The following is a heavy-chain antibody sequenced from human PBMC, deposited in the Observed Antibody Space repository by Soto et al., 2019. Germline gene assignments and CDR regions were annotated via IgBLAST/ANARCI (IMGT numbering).Heavy chain of an antibody. V-gene: IGHV3-21*01. J-gene: IGHJ4*02. Sequence: PGGSLRLSCAASGFTFSSYSMNWVRQAPGKGLEWVSSISSSSSYIYYADSVKGRFTISRDNAKNSLYLQMNSLRAEDTAVYYCARVQGHYYDSSGYYLVVAPNDYWGQGTLVTVSS. CDR2: ISSSSSYI. D-gene: IGHD3-22*01. CDR3: ARVQGHYYDSSGYYLVVAPNDY. CDR1: GFTFSSYS.